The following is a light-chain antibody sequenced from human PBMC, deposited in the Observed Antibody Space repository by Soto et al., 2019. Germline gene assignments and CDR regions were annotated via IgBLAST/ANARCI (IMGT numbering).Light chain of an antibody. CDR3: QQYGSSPRT. J-gene: IGKJ1*01. Sequence: EIVLTQSPGTLSLSTGERATLSCRASQSVSSSYLAWYQQKPGQAPRLLIYGESSRATGIPDRFSGSGSGTDFTLTISRLEPEDFAVYYCQQYGSSPRTFGPGTKVEIK. CDR2: GES. V-gene: IGKV3-20*01. CDR1: QSVSSSY.